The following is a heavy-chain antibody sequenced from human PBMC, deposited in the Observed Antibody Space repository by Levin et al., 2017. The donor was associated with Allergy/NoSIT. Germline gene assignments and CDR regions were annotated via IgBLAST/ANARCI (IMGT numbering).Heavy chain of an antibody. D-gene: IGHD7-27*01. CDR2: ISGSGGST. CDR3: AKPNWGRNWYFDL. Sequence: GESLKISCAASGFTFSSYAMSWVRQAPGKGLEWVSAISGSGGSTYYADSVKGRFTISRDNSKNTLYLQMNSLRAEDTAVYYCAKPNWGRNWYFDLWGRGTLVTVSS. V-gene: IGHV3-23*01. CDR1: GFTFSSYA. J-gene: IGHJ2*01.